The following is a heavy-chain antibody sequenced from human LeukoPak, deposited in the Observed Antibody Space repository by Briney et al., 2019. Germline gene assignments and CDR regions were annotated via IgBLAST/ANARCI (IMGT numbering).Heavy chain of an antibody. J-gene: IGHJ6*02. V-gene: IGHV3-48*01. CDR3: AREIWFGGDV. Sequence: PGGSLRLSCTVSGFTFSSYSMNWVRQAPGKGLEWVSYIDSSSTTIYYADSVKGRFTISRDSSKNTLYLQMNTLRADDTAVYYCAREIWFGGDVWGQGTTVTVSS. CDR2: IDSSSTTI. D-gene: IGHD3-10*01. CDR1: GFTFSSYS.